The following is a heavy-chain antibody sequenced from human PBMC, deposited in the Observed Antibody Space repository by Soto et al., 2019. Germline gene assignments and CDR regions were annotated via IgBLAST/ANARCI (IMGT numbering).Heavy chain of an antibody. D-gene: IGHD3-16*01. J-gene: IGHJ4*02. V-gene: IGHV3-48*01. CDR1: GFSFSTHY. Sequence: EEQLVESGGGLVQPGGSLRLSCAASGFSFSTHYMNWGRQTPGKGLEWVSSINRDSTVIKYADSVKGRFTISRDNARNSLSLQMNSLRAEDTAVYYCLNGDYYVGPGTLVTVSS. CDR3: LNGDYY. CDR2: INRDSTVI.